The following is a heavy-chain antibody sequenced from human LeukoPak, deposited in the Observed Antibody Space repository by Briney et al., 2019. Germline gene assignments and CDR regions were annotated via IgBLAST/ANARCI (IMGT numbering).Heavy chain of an antibody. CDR1: GYTFTSYG. J-gene: IGHJ6*02. D-gene: IGHD2-2*01. CDR2: ISAYNGNT. CDR3: ARDRPIVVVPAAIHYYGMDV. V-gene: IGHV1-18*01. Sequence: ASVKVSCKASGYTFTSYGISWVRQAPGQGLEWMGWISAYNGNTNYAQKLQGRVTMTTDTSTSTAYMELRSLRSDDTAVYYCARDRPIVVVPAAIHYYGMDVWGQGTTVTVSS.